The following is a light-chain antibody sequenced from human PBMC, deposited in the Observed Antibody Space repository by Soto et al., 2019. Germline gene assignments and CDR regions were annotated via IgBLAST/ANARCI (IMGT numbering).Light chain of an antibody. CDR2: TGS. CDR1: QGISSW. J-gene: IGKJ4*01. Sequence: DIQMTQSPSSVSASVGDRVSITCRASQGISSWLAWYQQKPGRAPKLLIYTGSSLQSGGPSRFSGTGSGTDFTLTISGLQPEYVATYYCQQANSFPLTFGGGTKVEIK. CDR3: QQANSFPLT. V-gene: IGKV1-12*01.